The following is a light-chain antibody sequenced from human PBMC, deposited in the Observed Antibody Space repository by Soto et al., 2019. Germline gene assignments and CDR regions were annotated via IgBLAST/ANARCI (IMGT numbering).Light chain of an antibody. CDR3: QQSYSTLWT. CDR2: AAS. V-gene: IGKV1-39*01. CDR1: QSISSY. J-gene: IGKJ1*01. Sequence: DIQMTQSPSSLSASVGDRVTITCRASQSISSYLNWYQQKPGKAPKLLIYAASSLQSGVPSRFSGGGSGTDFTRTISSLQPEDFATYYCQQSYSTLWTFGQGTTVEIK.